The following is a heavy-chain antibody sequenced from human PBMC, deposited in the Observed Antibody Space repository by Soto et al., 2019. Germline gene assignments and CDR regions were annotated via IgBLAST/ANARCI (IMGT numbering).Heavy chain of an antibody. CDR3: ARGSIVGATGAFDI. CDR1: GGSISSYY. J-gene: IGHJ3*02. D-gene: IGHD1-26*01. Sequence: QVQLQESGPGLVKPSETLSLTCTVSGGSISSYYWSWIRQPPGKGLEWIGYIYYSGSTNYNPSLKNRVTISVDTSKNQFSLKLSSVTAADTAVYYCARGSIVGATGAFDIWGQGTMVTVSS. CDR2: IYYSGST. V-gene: IGHV4-59*01.